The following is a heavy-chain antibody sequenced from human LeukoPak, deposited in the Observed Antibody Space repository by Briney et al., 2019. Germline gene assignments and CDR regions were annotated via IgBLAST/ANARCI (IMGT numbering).Heavy chain of an antibody. CDR2: IKQDGSEK. CDR1: GFTSSSYW. V-gene: IGHV3-7*03. D-gene: IGHD6-13*01. Sequence: GGSLRLSCAASGFTSSSYWMSWVRQAPGKGLEWVANIKQDGSEKYYVDSVKGRFTISRDNAKNSLYLQMNSLRAEDTAVYYCARERDSSWAFYYYYGMDVWGKGTTVTVSS. CDR3: ARERDSSWAFYYYYGMDV. J-gene: IGHJ6*04.